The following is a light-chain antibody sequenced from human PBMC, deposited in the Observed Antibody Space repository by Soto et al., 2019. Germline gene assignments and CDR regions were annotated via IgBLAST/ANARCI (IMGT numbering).Light chain of an antibody. V-gene: IGKV3-15*01. Sequence: EVVLTQSPATLSLSPGERATLSCRASQSVSSNLACYQQQPGHAPRLLIYGASTRATGIPAGCSGSGSGTKFIPTIISRQSEDVVVEYCQLYNNWPWTFGQGTKVDIK. CDR3: QLYNNWPWT. J-gene: IGKJ1*01. CDR2: GAS. CDR1: QSVSSN.